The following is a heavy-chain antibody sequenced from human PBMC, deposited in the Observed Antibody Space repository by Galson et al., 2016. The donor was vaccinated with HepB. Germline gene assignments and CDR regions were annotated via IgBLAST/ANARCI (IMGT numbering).Heavy chain of an antibody. CDR3: ARFLDNPERMSSSWYVAFSI. CDR2: ISSSSSYI. CDR1: GFTFSTYS. D-gene: IGHD6-13*01. J-gene: IGHJ4*02. V-gene: IGHV3-21*01. Sequence: SLRLSCAASGFTFSTYSINWVRQAPGKGLEWVSFISSSSSYIYYADSVKGRFTISRDNAKNSVYLQMNSLRAEDTAVYYCARFLDNPERMSSSWYVAFSIWGQGTLVTVSS.